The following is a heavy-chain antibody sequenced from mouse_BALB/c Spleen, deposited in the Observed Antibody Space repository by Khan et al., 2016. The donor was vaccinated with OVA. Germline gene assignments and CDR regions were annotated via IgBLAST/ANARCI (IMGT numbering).Heavy chain of an antibody. Sequence: QVQLQQSGPELVKPGALVKISCKASGYTFTAYDINWVKQRPGQGLEWIGWIYPGDGSTKYNENFKGKATLTADTSSNTAYMQLSSLPSAKSAVYFCAREELRGVAMDYWGQGTSVSVSS. CDR3: AREELRGVAMDY. D-gene: IGHD2-4*01. J-gene: IGHJ4*01. CDR2: IYPGDGST. V-gene: IGHV1S56*01. CDR1: GYTFTAYD.